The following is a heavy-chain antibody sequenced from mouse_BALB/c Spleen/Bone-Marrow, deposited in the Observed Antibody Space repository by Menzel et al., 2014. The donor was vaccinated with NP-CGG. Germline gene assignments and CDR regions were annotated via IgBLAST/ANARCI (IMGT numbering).Heavy chain of an antibody. CDR3: ARTYGSSYFVY. D-gene: IGHD1-1*01. Sequence: VKLQESGPELVKPGASVKISCRASGYAFSSSWMNWVKQRPGQGLEWIGRICPGDGDTNYNGNFKGKATLTADKSSSTAYMQLSSLTSVDSAVYFCARTYGSSYFVYWGQGSLVTVSA. CDR1: GYAFSSSW. V-gene: IGHV1-82*01. CDR2: ICPGDGDT. J-gene: IGHJ3*01.